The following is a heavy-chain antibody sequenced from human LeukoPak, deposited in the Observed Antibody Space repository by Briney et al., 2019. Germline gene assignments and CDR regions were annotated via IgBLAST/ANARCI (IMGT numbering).Heavy chain of an antibody. J-gene: IGHJ4*02. CDR1: GLSFSSYT. D-gene: IGHD4-17*01. CDR2: IWYDGSNK. Sequence: GGSLRLSCAPSGLSFSSYTIHWVRQAPGKGLEWVAVIWYDGSNKYYADSVKGRFTISRDNSKNTLYLQMNSLRAEDTAVYYCAREHGDYATYDYWGQGTLVTVSS. V-gene: IGHV3-33*08. CDR3: AREHGDYATYDY.